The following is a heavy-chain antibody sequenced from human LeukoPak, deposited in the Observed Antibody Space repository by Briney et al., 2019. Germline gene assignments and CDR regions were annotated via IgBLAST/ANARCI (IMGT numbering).Heavy chain of an antibody. CDR1: GYTFASYD. V-gene: IGHV1-8*01. CDR3: ARGLRRGYSSGWSPAAY. Sequence: GASVKVSCKASGYTFASYDINWVRQATGQGLEWMGWMNPNSGNTGYAQKFQGRVTMTRNTSISTAYMELSSLRSEDTAVYYCARGLRRGYSSGWSPAAYWGQGTLATVSS. J-gene: IGHJ4*02. D-gene: IGHD6-19*01. CDR2: MNPNSGNT.